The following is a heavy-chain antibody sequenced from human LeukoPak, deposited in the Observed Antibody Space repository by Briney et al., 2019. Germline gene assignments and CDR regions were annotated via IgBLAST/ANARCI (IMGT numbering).Heavy chain of an antibody. CDR3: ARGGRPLNYYDSSGYYRERLPSYWYFDL. Sequence: ASVKVSCKASGYTFTSYAMHWVRQAPGQGLEWMGWINAGNGNTKYSQKFQGRVTITRDTSASTAYMELSSLRSEDTAVYYCARGGRPLNYYDSSGYYRERLPSYWYFDLWGRGTLVTVSS. CDR2: INAGNGNT. V-gene: IGHV1-3*01. J-gene: IGHJ2*01. CDR1: GYTFTSYA. D-gene: IGHD3-22*01.